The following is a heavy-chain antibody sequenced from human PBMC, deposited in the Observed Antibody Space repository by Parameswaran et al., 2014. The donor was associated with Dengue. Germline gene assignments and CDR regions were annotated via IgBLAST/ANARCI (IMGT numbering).Heavy chain of an antibody. J-gene: IGHJ4*02. CDR2: IYYSGST. D-gene: IGHD3-22*01. CDR3: ARGGYLFDY. Sequence: VRQAPGKGLEWIGYIYYSGSTNYNPSLKSRVTISVDTSKNQFSLKLSSVTAADTAVYYCARGGYLFDYWGQGTLVTVSS. V-gene: IGHV4-59*01.